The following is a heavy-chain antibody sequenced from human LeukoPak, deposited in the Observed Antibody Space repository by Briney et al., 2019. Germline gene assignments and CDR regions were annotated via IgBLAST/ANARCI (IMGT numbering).Heavy chain of an antibody. Sequence: ASVKVSCKASGGTFSRYAISWVRQAPGQGLEWMGGIIPIFGTANHAQKFQGRVTITADESTSTAYMELSSLRPEDTAVYYCARLPLTGYSRGYYYGMDVWGQGTTVTVSS. D-gene: IGHD3-9*01. CDR1: GGTFSRYA. J-gene: IGHJ6*02. V-gene: IGHV1-69*13. CDR3: ARLPLTGYSRGYYYGMDV. CDR2: IIPIFGTA.